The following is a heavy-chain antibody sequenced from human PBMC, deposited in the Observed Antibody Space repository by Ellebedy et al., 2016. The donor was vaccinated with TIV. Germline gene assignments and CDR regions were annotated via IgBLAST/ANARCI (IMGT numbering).Heavy chain of an antibody. CDR2: ISYDGSNK. CDR3: ARDRGADY. J-gene: IGHJ4*02. Sequence: GESLKISXAASGFTFSSYAMHWVRQAPGKGLEWVAVISYDGSNKYYADSVKGRFTISRDNSKNTLYLQMNSLRAEDTAVYYCARDRGADYWGQGTLVTVSS. CDR1: GFTFSSYA. V-gene: IGHV3-30-3*01.